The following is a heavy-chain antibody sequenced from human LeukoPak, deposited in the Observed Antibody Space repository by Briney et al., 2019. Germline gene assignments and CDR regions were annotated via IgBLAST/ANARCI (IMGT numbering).Heavy chain of an antibody. V-gene: IGHV1-2*04. Sequence: ASVKVSCKASGYTFTGYYMHWVRQAPGQGLEWMGWINPNSGGTNYAQKFQGWVTMTRDTSISTAYMELSRLRSDDTAVYYCAKDLVMIKTTGAFDIWGQGTMVTVSS. CDR2: INPNSGGT. CDR3: AKDLVMIKTTGAFDI. CDR1: GYTFTGYY. D-gene: IGHD3-16*01. J-gene: IGHJ3*02.